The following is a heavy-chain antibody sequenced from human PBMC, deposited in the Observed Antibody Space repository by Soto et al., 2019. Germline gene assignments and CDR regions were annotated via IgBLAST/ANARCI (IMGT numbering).Heavy chain of an antibody. V-gene: IGHV3-33*01. CDR1: GFTFSSYG. CDR2: IWYDGSNK. D-gene: IGHD5-12*01. Sequence: GGSLRLSCAASGFTFSSYGMHWVRQAPGKGLEWVAVIWYDGSNKYYADSVKGRFTISRDNSKNTLYLQMNSLRAEDTAVYYCARDLVSVDIVATRGGDYYYGMDVWGRGTTVNVSS. J-gene: IGHJ6*02. CDR3: ARDLVSVDIVATRGGDYYYGMDV.